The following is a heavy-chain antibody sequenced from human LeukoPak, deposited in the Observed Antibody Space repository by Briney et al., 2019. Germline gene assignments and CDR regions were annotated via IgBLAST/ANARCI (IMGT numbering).Heavy chain of an antibody. J-gene: IGHJ4*02. CDR3: ARAPSRDSSGWYDY. V-gene: IGHV1-2*04. CDR2: INPNSGGT. CDR1: GYTFTSYG. D-gene: IGHD6-19*01. Sequence: GASVKVSCKASGYTFTSYGITWVRRAPGQGLEWMGWINPNSGGTNYAQKFQGWVTMTRDTSISTAYMELSRLRSDDTAVYYCARAPSRDSSGWYDYWGQGTLVTVSS.